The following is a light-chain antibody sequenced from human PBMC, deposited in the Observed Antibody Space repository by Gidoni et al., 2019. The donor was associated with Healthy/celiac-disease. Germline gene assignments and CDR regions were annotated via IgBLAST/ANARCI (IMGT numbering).Light chain of an antibody. CDR3: LQHNSYPWT. V-gene: IGKV1-17*01. J-gene: IGKJ1*01. CDR2: GAS. CDR1: QGMRND. Sequence: DIQMTQSPSSLSASVGDRVTITCRASQGMRNDLGWYQQKPRKAPKRLIYGASSLQSGVPSRLSGSGSGIELTLTISSLQPEDFATYYCLQHNSYPWTFGQGNKVEIK.